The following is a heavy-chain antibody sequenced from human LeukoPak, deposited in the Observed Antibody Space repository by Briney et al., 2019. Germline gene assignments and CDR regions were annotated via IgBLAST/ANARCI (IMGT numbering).Heavy chain of an antibody. CDR2: IYYTGKT. CDR1: GDFISSSNYY. CDR3: ARASRSKYYYYYYYMDV. D-gene: IGHD2-2*01. V-gene: IGHV4-39*02. Sequence: PSETLSLTCTVSGDFISSSNYYWGWIRQPPGKGLDWIGNIYYTGKTYYNPSLNSRVTISTDTSNNQFSLKLSSVTAADTAVYYCARASRSKYYYYYYYMDVWGKGTTVTVSS. J-gene: IGHJ6*03.